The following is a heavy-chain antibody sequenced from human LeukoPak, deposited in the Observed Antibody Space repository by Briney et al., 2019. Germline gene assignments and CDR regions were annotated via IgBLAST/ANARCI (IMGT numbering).Heavy chain of an antibody. V-gene: IGHV4-59*01. J-gene: IGHJ4*02. CDR3: ARVTGYMTDDYFDY. CDR1: GGSTSRYF. D-gene: IGHD6-13*01. CDR2: IYYSGST. Sequence: SETLSLTCTFSGGSTSRYFWTWIRQPPGKGLEWIGYIYYSGSTNYNPSHKSPVTISFATSKNKSSLKLVSLTAADTAEYYGARVTGYMTDDYFDYWGQGTLIPVSS.